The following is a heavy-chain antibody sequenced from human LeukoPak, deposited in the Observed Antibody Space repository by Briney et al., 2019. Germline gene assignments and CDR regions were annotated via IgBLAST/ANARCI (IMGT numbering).Heavy chain of an antibody. CDR1: GYTFTSYD. D-gene: IGHD3-10*01. Sequence: ASVKVSCKASGYTFTSYDINWVRQATGQGLEWMGWMNPNSGNTGYAQKFQGRVTMTRNTSISTAYMELSSLRSGDTAVYYCARGVGYYGRYYFDYWGQGTLVTVSS. CDR3: ARGVGYYGRYYFDY. J-gene: IGHJ4*02. CDR2: MNPNSGNT. V-gene: IGHV1-8*01.